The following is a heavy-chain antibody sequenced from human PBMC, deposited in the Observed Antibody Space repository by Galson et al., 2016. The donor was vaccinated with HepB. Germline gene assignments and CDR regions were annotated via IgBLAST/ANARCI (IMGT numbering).Heavy chain of an antibody. CDR3: ARDPEMAASFDY. Sequence: SLRLSCAVSGXXFSXXXMHXXRQAXXKGLEWVAVIWHDGSXKYYADSVKGRFTISRDDSKNTLYLQMNTLRAEDTALYYCARDPEMAASFDYWGQGNLVTVSX. V-gene: IGHV3-33*01. CDR2: IWHDGSXK. CDR1: GXXFSXXX. J-gene: IGHJ4*02. D-gene: IGHD5-24*01.